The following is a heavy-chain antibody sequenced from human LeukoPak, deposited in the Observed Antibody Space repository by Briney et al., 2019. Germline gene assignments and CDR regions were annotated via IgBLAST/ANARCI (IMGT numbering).Heavy chain of an antibody. V-gene: IGHV4-39*01. CDR2: IYYSGST. D-gene: IGHD2-15*01. J-gene: IGHJ4*02. Sequence: RTSETLPLTCTVSGASISSNGYYWNWIRQPPGKGLEWIGTIYYSGSTYYNPSLKSRVTISMDTSKNQFSLKLTSVTAADTAVYYCARRDCGGGSCSFDYWGQGTLVTVSS. CDR3: ARRDCGGGSCSFDY. CDR1: GASISSNGYY.